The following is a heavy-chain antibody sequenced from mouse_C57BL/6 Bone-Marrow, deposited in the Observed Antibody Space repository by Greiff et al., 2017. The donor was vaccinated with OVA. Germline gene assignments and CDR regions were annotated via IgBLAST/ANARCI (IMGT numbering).Heavy chain of an antibody. D-gene: IGHD2-5*01. CDR3: ARWAAYYSNYDAMDY. J-gene: IGHJ4*01. V-gene: IGHV1-64*01. Sequence: QVQLQQPGAELVKPGASVKLSCKASGYTFTSYWMHWVKQRPGQGLEWIGMIHPNSGSTNYNEKFKSKATLTVDKSSSTAYMQLSSLTSEDSAVYYCARWAAYYSNYDAMDYWGQGTSVTVSS. CDR2: IHPNSGST. CDR1: GYTFTSYW.